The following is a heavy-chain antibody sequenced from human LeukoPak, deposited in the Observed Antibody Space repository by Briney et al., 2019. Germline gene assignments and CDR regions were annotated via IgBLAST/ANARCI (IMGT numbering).Heavy chain of an antibody. Sequence: SETLSLTCAVSGYSISSGYYWGWIRQPPGKGLEWIGSIYHSGSTYYNPSLKSRVTISVGTSKNQFSLKLSSVTAAGTAVYYCARLFTGTTSDYWGQGTLVTVSS. V-gene: IGHV4-38-2*01. D-gene: IGHD1-7*01. CDR2: IYHSGST. CDR3: ARLFTGTTSDY. J-gene: IGHJ4*02. CDR1: GYSISSGYY.